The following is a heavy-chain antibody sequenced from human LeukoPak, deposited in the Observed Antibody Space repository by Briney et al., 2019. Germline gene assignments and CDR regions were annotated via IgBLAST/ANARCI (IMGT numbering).Heavy chain of an antibody. CDR1: GDSISSYY. D-gene: IGHD2-21*01. J-gene: IGHJ4*02. CDR2: IYYSGST. V-gene: IGHV4-59*08. Sequence: SETLSLTFTVSGDSISSYYWSWIRQPPGKGLEWIAYIYYSGSTNYNPPLKSRLTISVDTSKNQFSLKLSSVTATDTAVYYCARTRIPYFDYWGQGTLVTVSS. CDR3: ARTRIPYFDY.